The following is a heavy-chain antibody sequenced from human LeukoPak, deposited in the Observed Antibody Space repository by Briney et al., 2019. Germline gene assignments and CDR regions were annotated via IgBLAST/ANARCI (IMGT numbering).Heavy chain of an antibody. CDR2: ISYDGSNK. CDR1: GFTFSSYA. D-gene: IGHD3-16*01. V-gene: IGHV3-30-3*01. CDR3: GKGGRKGIKINFWGGKKEIFDH. Sequence: GGSLRLSCAASGFTFSSYAMHWVRQAPGKGLEWVAVISYDGSNKYYADSVKGRFTISRDNSKNTLYLQMNSLRAEDTAVYYCGKGGRKGIKINFWGGKKEIFDHWGQGTLGNVSS. J-gene: IGHJ4*02.